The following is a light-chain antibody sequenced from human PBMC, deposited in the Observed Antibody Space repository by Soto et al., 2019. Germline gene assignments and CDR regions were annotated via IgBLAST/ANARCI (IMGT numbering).Light chain of an antibody. CDR2: DVS. V-gene: IGLV2-11*01. Sequence: QSALTQPRSVSGSPGQSVTISCTGTSSDIGAYNYVSWYQQHPGRAPKLMLYDVSKRPSGVPDRVSGSKSGNTASLTISGLQADDEADYHCRSYAGSYSVLFGGGTKLTVL. CDR1: SSDIGAYNY. J-gene: IGLJ2*01. CDR3: RSYAGSYSVL.